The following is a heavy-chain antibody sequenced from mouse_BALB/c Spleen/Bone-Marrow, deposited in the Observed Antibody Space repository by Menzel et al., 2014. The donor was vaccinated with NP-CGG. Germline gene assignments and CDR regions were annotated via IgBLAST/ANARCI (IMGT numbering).Heavy chain of an antibody. CDR1: GYTFISYR. Sequence: QAGTAAAGSGASAKMSFKDAGYTFISYRMHWAKYRPGMGIQWIGANYPGNNDASYDQKFKGKAKRTAVTSASTAYMELSSLTNVDSAVYYCGVFDHRAQSTPLT. J-gene: IGHJ2*01. CDR3: GVFDH. V-gene: IGHV1-5*01. CDR2: NYPGNNDA.